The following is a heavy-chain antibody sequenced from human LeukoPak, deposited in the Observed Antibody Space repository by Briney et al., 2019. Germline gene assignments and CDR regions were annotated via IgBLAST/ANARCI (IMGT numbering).Heavy chain of an antibody. CDR2: ISWNCGSI. CDR3: ARGEYFDY. D-gene: IGHD1-26*01. J-gene: IGHJ4*02. Sequence: PGGSERLLCAASGFTFDDYDVLGVPRARGKAREGVSGISWNCGSIGCADSVKSRFTISRDNAKNSLYLQMDSLTAEDTAVYYWARGEYFDYWGQGTLVTVSS. V-gene: IGHV3-9*01. CDR1: GFTFDDYD.